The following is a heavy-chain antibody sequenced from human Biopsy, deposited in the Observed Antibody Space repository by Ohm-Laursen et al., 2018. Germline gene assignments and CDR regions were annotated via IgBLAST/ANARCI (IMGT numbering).Heavy chain of an antibody. Sequence: SLRLSCAASGFTFRDYYMIWIRQPPGKGLEWVSYITNSGGTVYYEDSVKGRFTVSRDNAKNSLYLQMDRLRAEDTAVYYCASLEDRTFDKWGQGTLVTVSS. CDR3: ASLEDRTFDK. V-gene: IGHV3-11*01. J-gene: IGHJ4*02. CDR2: ITNSGGTV. CDR1: GFTFRDYY.